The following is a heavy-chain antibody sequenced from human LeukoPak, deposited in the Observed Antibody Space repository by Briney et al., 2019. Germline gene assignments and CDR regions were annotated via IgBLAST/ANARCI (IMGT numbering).Heavy chain of an antibody. V-gene: IGHV1-18*01. CDR1: GYTFTSYG. D-gene: IGHD3-9*01. CDR3: ARDQYYDILSGYYYYGMDV. J-gene: IGHJ6*02. Sequence: ASVKVSCKASGYTFTSYGISWVRQAPGQGLEWMGWISAYNGNTNYAQKLQGRVTMTTDTSTSTAYMELRSLRSDGTAVYYCARDQYYDILSGYYYYGMDVWGQGTTVTVSS. CDR2: ISAYNGNT.